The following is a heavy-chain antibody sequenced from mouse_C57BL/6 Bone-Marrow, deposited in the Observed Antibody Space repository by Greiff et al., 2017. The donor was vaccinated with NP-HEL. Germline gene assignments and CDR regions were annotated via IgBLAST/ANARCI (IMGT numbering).Heavy chain of an antibody. CDR1: GYTFTSYG. CDR3: ARTDQFITTVDY. D-gene: IGHD1-1*01. Sequence: VNLVESGAELARPGASVKLSCKASGYTFTSYGISLVKQRTGQGLSCILDLYPSSGNTYYNEKFKGKAPLTADKSSSTAYMELRSLTSEDSAVYFCARTDQFITTVDYWGQGTTLTVSS. V-gene: IGHV1-81*01. CDR2: LYPSSGNT. J-gene: IGHJ2*01.